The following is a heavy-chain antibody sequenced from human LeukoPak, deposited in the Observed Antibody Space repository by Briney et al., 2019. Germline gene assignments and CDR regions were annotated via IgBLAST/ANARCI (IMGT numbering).Heavy chain of an antibody. CDR3: ATIDYYDSSGAVDY. J-gene: IGHJ4*02. CDR1: GYTFTSYG. D-gene: IGHD3-22*01. Sequence: ASVKVSCKASGYTFTSYGISWVRQAPGQGLEWMGWISAYNGNTNYAQKLQGRVTMTTDTSTSTAYMELSSLRSEDTAVYYCATIDYYDSSGAVDYWGQGTLVTVSS. V-gene: IGHV1-18*01. CDR2: ISAYNGNT.